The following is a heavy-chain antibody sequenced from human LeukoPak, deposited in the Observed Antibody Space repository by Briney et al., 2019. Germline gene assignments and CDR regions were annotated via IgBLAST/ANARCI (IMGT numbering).Heavy chain of an antibody. V-gene: IGHV3-48*03. CDR3: ARDFLRSYYNY. CDR1: GFTFSSYA. J-gene: IGHJ4*02. D-gene: IGHD1-26*01. Sequence: GGSLRLSCAASGFTFSSYAMNWVHQAPGKGLEWVSYISSTGSAIYYADSVKGRFTISRDNAKNSLYLQMNSLRAEDTAVYYCARDFLRSYYNYWGQGTLVTVSS. CDR2: ISSTGSAI.